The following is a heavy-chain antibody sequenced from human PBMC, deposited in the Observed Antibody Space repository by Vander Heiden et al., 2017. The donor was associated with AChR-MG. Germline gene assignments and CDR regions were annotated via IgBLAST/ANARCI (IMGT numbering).Heavy chain of an antibody. J-gene: IGHJ6*02. CDR3: ARDPPNCSSTSCYLNYYYYGMDV. Sequence: QVQLVQSGAEVKKPGSSVKVSCKASGGTFSSYDISWVRQAPGQGLEWMGGIIPIFGTANYAQKFQGRVTITADESTSTAYMELSSLRSEDTAVYYCARDPPNCSSTSCYLNYYYYGMDVWGQGTTVTVSS. CDR2: IIPIFGTA. D-gene: IGHD2-2*01. CDR1: GGTFSSYD. V-gene: IGHV1-69*01.